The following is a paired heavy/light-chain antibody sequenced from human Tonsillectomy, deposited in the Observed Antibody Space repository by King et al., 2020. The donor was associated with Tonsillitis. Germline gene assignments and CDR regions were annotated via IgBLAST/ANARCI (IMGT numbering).Light chain of an antibody. Sequence: QSVLTQPPSVSGAPGQRVTIPCSGSTSNIGAGYDVHWYQQLPRTAPKLLIYGNTNRPSGVPDRFSGSKSGTSASLAITGLQAEDEADYYCQSYDSRLSGPSFGGGTKLTVL. CDR2: GNT. V-gene: IGLV1-40*01. J-gene: IGLJ3*02. CDR1: TSNIGAGYD. CDR3: QSYDSRLSGPS.
Heavy chain of an antibody. J-gene: IGHJ3*02. CDR3: AKGHDYSNYVASADAFDI. Sequence: EMQLVESGGDLVQPGKSLRLSCVASGFIFDDYAMYWVRQAPGKGLEWISGISWNSVVTGYADSVKGRLTISRDNAKNSLYLQMNSLRPEDTAFYYCAKGHDYSNYVASADAFDIWGQGTMVTVSS. V-gene: IGHV3-9*01. CDR1: GFIFDDYA. CDR2: ISWNSVVT. D-gene: IGHD4-4*01.